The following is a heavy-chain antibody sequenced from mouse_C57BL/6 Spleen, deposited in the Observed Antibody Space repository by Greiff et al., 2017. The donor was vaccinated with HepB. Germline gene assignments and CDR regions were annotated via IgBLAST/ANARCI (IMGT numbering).Heavy chain of an antibody. D-gene: IGHD1-1*01. CDR1: GYSFTGYF. J-gene: IGHJ4*01. Sequence: VHVKQSGPELVKPGDSVKISCKASGYSFTGYFMNWVMQSHGKSLEWIGRINPYNGDTFYNQKFKGKATLTVDKSSSTAHMELRSLTSEDSAVYYCARERVVAYYYAMDYWGQGTSVTVSS. CDR2: INPYNGDT. CDR3: ARERVVAYYYAMDY. V-gene: IGHV1-20*01.